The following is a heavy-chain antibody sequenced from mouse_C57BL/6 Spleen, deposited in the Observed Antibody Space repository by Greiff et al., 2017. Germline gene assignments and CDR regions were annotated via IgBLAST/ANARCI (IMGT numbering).Heavy chain of an antibody. CDR1: GFNIKDYY. J-gene: IGHJ1*03. V-gene: IGHV14-1*01. CDR3: TTDYYGSRRYFDV. D-gene: IGHD1-1*01. CDR2: IDPEDGDT. Sequence: EVQGVESGAELVRPGASVKLSCTASGFNIKDYYMHWVKQRPEQGLEWIGRIDPEDGDTEYAPKFQGKATMTADTSSNTAYLQLSSLTSEDTAVYYCTTDYYGSRRYFDVWGTGTTVTVSS.